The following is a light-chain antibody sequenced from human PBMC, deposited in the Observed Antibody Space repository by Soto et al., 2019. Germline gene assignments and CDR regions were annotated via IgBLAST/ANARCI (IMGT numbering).Light chain of an antibody. V-gene: IGKV3-20*01. Sequence: EIVLTQSPGTLSLSPGERATLSCRASQGVSGSYLAWYQQKPGQAPRLLIYGASSRATGIPNRFSGSESGTDFTLTISRLEPGDFAVYYCQHYGSSPRTFGQGTKVEIK. CDR3: QHYGSSPRT. CDR2: GAS. J-gene: IGKJ1*01. CDR1: QGVSGSY.